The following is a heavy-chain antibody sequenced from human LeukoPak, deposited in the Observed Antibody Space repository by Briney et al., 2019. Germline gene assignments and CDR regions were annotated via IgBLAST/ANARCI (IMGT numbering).Heavy chain of an antibody. J-gene: IGHJ4*02. D-gene: IGHD6-13*01. V-gene: IGHV4-34*01. CDR2: INHSGST. CDR1: GGSFSGYY. CDR3: ARGSRIAAAGTVIFDY. Sequence: SETLSLTCTVSGGSFSGYYWSWIRQPPGKGLEWIGEINHSGSTNYNPSLKSRVTISVDTSKNQFSLKLSSVTAADTAVYYCARGSRIAAAGTVIFDYWGQGTLVTVSS.